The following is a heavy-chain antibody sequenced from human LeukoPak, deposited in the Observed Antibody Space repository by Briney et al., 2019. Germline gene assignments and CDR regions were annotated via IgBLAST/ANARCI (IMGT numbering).Heavy chain of an antibody. V-gene: IGHV4-59*01. Sequence: PSETLSLTCTVSGGSISSYYWTWIRQPPGKGLEWIGFIHYSGTTNYKPSLRSRVTMSVDTSKNQFSLNLSSVTAADTAVYYCARGVGAPSFYYYYGMDVWGQGTTVTVSS. CDR1: GGSISSYY. J-gene: IGHJ6*02. D-gene: IGHD1-26*01. CDR3: ARGVGAPSFYYYYGMDV. CDR2: IHYSGTT.